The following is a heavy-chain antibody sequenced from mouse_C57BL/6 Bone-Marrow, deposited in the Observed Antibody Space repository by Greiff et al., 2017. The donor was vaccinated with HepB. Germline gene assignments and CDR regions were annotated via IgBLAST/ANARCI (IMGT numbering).Heavy chain of an antibody. CDR3: ARYYDYPYWYFDV. Sequence: VQLQESGAELVKPGASVKISCKASGYAFSSYWMNWVKQRPGKGLEWIGQIYPGDGDTNYNGKFKGKATLTADKSSSTAYMQRSSLTSEDSAVYFCARYYDYPYWYFDVWGTGTTVTVSS. D-gene: IGHD2-4*01. CDR2: IYPGDGDT. CDR1: GYAFSSYW. V-gene: IGHV1-80*01. J-gene: IGHJ1*03.